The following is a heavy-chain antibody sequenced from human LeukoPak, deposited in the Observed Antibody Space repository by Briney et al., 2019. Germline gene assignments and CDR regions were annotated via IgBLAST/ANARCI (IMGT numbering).Heavy chain of an antibody. Sequence: SETLSVTSEESGYSINKGNYWAWFRQPPGKGLEWIGNVYHTGSTYYNASLRSRPTTSVDTPKNHISLKLPSVTAADTAVYYCARVLPGYSAGWSGYFDYWGQGTLVTVSS. J-gene: IGHJ4*02. CDR2: VYHTGST. CDR1: GYSINKGNY. D-gene: IGHD6-19*01. CDR3: ARVLPGYSAGWSGYFDY. V-gene: IGHV4-38-2*01.